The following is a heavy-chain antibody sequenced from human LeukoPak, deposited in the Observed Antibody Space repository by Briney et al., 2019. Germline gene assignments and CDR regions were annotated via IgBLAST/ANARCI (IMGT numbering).Heavy chain of an antibody. Sequence: SETLSLTCTVSGGSISSSSYYWGWIRQPPGKGLEWIGSIYYSGSTYYNPSLKSRVTISVDTSKNQFSLKLSSVTAADTAVYYCARERSSGWYYYYYMDVWGKGTTVTVSS. CDR2: IYYSGST. CDR3: ARERSSGWYYYYYMDV. V-gene: IGHV4-39*07. J-gene: IGHJ6*03. D-gene: IGHD6-19*01. CDR1: GGSISSSSYY.